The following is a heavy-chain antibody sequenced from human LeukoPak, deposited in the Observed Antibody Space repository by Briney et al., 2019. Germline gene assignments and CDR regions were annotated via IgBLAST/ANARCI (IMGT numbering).Heavy chain of an antibody. CDR2: ISYDGSNK. D-gene: IGHD6-19*01. V-gene: IGHV3-30*04. Sequence: GGSLRLSCAASGFTFSSYAMHWVREAPGKGVEWVGVISYDGSNKYYADSVKSRFTISRDNSKNTLYLQMNSLRAEDTAVYYCARDTSSGWYSFGAFDIWGQGTMVTVSS. J-gene: IGHJ3*02. CDR3: ARDTSSGWYSFGAFDI. CDR1: GFTFSSYA.